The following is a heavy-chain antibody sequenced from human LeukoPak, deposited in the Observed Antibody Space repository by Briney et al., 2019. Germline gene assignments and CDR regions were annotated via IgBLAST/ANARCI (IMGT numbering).Heavy chain of an antibody. J-gene: IGHJ5*02. V-gene: IGHV1-69*05. Sequence: ASVKVSCKASGGTFSSYAISWVRQAPGQGLEWMGGIIPIFGTANYAQKFQGRVTITTGESTSTAYMELSSLRSEDTAVYYCARVVPPFTFDCSSTSCYLDPWGQGTLVTVSS. CDR1: GGTFSSYA. CDR3: ARVVPPFTFDCSSTSCYLDP. CDR2: IIPIFGTA. D-gene: IGHD2-2*01.